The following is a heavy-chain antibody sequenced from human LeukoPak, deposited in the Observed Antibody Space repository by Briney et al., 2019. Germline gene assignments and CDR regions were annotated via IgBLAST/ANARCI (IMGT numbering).Heavy chain of an antibody. CDR2: ISSSGSTI. V-gene: IGHV3-48*03. J-gene: IGHJ6*04. Sequence: GGSLRLSCAASGFTFDDYGMSWVRQAPGKGLEWVSYISSSGSTIYYADSVKGRFTISRDNAKNSLYLQTNSLRAEDTAVYYCAELGITMIGGVWGKGTTVTISS. CDR3: AELGITMIGGV. D-gene: IGHD3-10*02. CDR1: GFTFDDYG.